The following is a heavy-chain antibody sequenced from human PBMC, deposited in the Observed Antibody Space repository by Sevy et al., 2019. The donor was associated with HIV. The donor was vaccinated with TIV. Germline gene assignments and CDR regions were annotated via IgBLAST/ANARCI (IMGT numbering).Heavy chain of an antibody. CDR2: ISYDGSNK. D-gene: IGHD6-19*01. Sequence: GGSLRLSCVASGFAFSTHAMHWVRQAPGKGLEWVAVISYDGSNKYYADSVKGRFTISRDNSKNTLYLQMNSLRAEDTAVYYCSGSGWYGDYYYYGMDVWGQGTTVTVSS. V-gene: IGHV3-30-3*01. J-gene: IGHJ6*02. CDR3: SGSGWYGDYYYYGMDV. CDR1: GFAFSTHA.